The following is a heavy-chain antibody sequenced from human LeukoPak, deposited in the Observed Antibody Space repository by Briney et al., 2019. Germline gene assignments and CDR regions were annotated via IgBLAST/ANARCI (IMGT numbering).Heavy chain of an antibody. Sequence: PGGSLRLSCAASGFTVSSNYMSWVRQAPGKGLEWVAVIYSGGSTNYAASVKGRFTISRDKSKKTLYIQMISPRAEDTAVYYCARNRYGQVPYWFDPWGQGTLVTVSS. CDR1: GFTVSSNY. D-gene: IGHD5-18*01. CDR3: ARNRYGQVPYWFDP. J-gene: IGHJ5*02. CDR2: IYSGGST. V-gene: IGHV3-53*01.